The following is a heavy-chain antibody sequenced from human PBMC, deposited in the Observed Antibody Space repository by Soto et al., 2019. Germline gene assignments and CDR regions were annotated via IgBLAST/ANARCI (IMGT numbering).Heavy chain of an antibody. Sequence: ASVNVSCKVSGYTLTELSMHWVRQAPGKGLEWMGGFDPEDGETIYAQKFQGRVTMTEDTSTDTAYMELSSLRSEDTAVYYCAIWGNIAVAAGVYFDYWGQGTLVTVSS. CDR2: FDPEDGET. D-gene: IGHD6-19*01. CDR1: GYTLTELS. CDR3: AIWGNIAVAAGVYFDY. J-gene: IGHJ4*02. V-gene: IGHV1-24*01.